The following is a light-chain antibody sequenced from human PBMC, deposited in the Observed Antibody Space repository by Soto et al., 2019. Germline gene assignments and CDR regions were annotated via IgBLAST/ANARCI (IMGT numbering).Light chain of an antibody. CDR2: DAS. V-gene: IGKV1-5*01. CDR3: QHYNSP. Sequence: DIQMTQSPSTLSESIGDRVTITCRASQSISSWLAWYQQKPGKAPKLLIYDASSLQSGVPSRFSGSGSGTEFTLTISSLQPDDFSTYYCQHYNSPFGQGTKLEI. J-gene: IGKJ2*01. CDR1: QSISSW.